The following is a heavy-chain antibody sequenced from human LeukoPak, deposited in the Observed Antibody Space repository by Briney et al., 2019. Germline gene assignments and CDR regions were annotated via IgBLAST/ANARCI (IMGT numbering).Heavy chain of an antibody. CDR3: ARDRVSSSWRPTTFDY. V-gene: IGHV1-18*01. CDR2: ISAYNGNT. CDR1: GYTFTSYG. Sequence: ASVKVSCKASGYTFTSYGISWVRQAPGQGLEWMGWISAYNGNTNYAQKLQGRVTMTTDTSTSTAYMELRSLRSDDTAVYYCARDRVSSSWRPTTFDYWGQGTLVSVSS. D-gene: IGHD6-13*01. J-gene: IGHJ4*02.